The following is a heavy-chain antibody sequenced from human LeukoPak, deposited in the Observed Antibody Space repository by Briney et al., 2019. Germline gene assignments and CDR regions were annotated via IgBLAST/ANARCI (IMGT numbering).Heavy chain of an antibody. Sequence: GGSLRLPCAASGFTFSSYWMSWVRQAPGKGLEWVANIKQDGGEIYYVDSVKGRFTISRDNAKNSLSLQMNSLRAEHTAVYYCARDKVVGATHFDYWGQGTLVTVSS. D-gene: IGHD1-26*01. V-gene: IGHV3-7*01. CDR1: GFTFSSYW. J-gene: IGHJ4*02. CDR3: ARDKVVGATHFDY. CDR2: IKQDGGEI.